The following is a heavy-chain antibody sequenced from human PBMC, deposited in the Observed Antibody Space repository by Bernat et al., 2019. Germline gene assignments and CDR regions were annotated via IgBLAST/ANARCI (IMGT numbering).Heavy chain of an antibody. CDR2: ISAYNGNT. CDR1: GYTFTSYG. Sequence: QVQLVQSGAEVKKPGASVKVSCKASGYTFTSYGISWVRQAPGQGLEWMGWISAYNGNTNYAQKLQGRVTMTTDTSTSTAYMELRSLRSDDTAVYYCAREVRVLPAAKGAYYYYGVDVWGQGTTVTVSS. CDR3: AREVRVLPAAKGAYYYYGVDV. D-gene: IGHD2-2*01. J-gene: IGHJ6*02. V-gene: IGHV1-18*01.